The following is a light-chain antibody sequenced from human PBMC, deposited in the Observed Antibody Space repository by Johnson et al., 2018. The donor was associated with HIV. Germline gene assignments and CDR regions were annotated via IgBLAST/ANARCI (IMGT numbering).Light chain of an antibody. CDR2: ENN. V-gene: IGLV1-51*02. CDR3: GTWDSSLSALYV. CDR1: SSNIGNNY. Sequence: QSALTQPPSVSAAPGMKVTISCSGSSSNIGNNYVSWYQQLPGTAPKLLIYENNKRPSGIPDRFSGSKSGTSATLGITGLQTGDEADYYCGTWDSSLSALYVFGTGTKVTVL. J-gene: IGLJ1*01.